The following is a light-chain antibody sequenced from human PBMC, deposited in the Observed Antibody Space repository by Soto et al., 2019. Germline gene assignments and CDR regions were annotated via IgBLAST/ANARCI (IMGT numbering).Light chain of an antibody. CDR1: QSVSSN. Sequence: EIVMPQSPATLSVSPGERATLSCRASQSVSSNLAWYQQKPGQAPRLLIYGASTRATGIPARCSGSGSGTEFTLSISSLQSEEFAVYYCQQYNNWPPVSFGGGTKVDIK. CDR3: QQYNNWPPVS. J-gene: IGKJ4*01. CDR2: GAS. V-gene: IGKV3-15*01.